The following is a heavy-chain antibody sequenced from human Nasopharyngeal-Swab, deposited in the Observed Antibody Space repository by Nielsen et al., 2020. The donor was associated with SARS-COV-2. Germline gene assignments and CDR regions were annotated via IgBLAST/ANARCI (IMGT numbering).Heavy chain of an antibody. CDR3: TSTFEMNPYYGMGV. CDR2: MYKSGNT. D-gene: IGHD5-24*01. CDR1: GGSNSRYY. V-gene: IGHV4-59*01. Sequence: SETLSLTCSVSGGSNSRYYWSWVRQSPGKGLEWIGNMYKSGNTNYNPSLKSRVTISVDTSKNQFSLKLSPVTAADTAVYYCTSTFEMNPYYGMGVWGQGTTVTVSS. J-gene: IGHJ6*02.